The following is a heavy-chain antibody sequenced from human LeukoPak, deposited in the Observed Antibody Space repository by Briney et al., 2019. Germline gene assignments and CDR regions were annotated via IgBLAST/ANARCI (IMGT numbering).Heavy chain of an antibody. J-gene: IGHJ6*03. Sequence: SETLSLTCTVPGGSIRGYYWSWVRQPPGKGLEWIAYIYYSGSTNYNPSLKSRVTMSMDTSKNQFSLKLSSVTAADTAVYYCAVGATHYYMDVWGKGTTVTVSS. V-gene: IGHV4-59*08. CDR3: AVGATHYYMDV. CDR1: GGSIRGYY. D-gene: IGHD3-16*01. CDR2: IYYSGST.